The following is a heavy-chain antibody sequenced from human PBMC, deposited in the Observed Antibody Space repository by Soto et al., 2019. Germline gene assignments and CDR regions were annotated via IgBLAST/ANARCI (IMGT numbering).Heavy chain of an antibody. J-gene: IGHJ4*02. CDR3: VRGPYNYNSRYFDY. Sequence: SETLSLTCAVSGYSISSGYYWTWIRQPPGKGLEWLAEINHSGITNYNPSVESRVSMSVDTSKNQFSLRLYSVTAADTAVYYCVRGPYNYNSRYFDYWGQGTLVTVSS. CDR1: GYSISSGYY. V-gene: IGHV4-34*01. D-gene: IGHD1-1*01. CDR2: INHSGIT.